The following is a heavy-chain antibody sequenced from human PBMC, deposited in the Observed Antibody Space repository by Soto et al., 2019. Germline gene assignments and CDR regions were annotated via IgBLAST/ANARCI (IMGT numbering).Heavy chain of an antibody. D-gene: IGHD6-13*01. J-gene: IGHJ1*01. Sequence: LETLSLTCTVSGGSISSGCYYWSWIRQHPGKGLEWIGYIYYSGSTNYNPSLKSRVTISVDTSKNQFSLKLSSVTAADTAVYYCARGIAAAGTWYFQHWGQGTLVTVSS. V-gene: IGHV4-61*01. CDR1: GGSISSGCYY. CDR2: IYYSGST. CDR3: ARGIAAAGTWYFQH.